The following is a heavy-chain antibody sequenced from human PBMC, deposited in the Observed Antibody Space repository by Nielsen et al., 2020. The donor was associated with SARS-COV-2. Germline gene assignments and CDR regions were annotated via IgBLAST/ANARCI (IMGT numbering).Heavy chain of an antibody. V-gene: IGHV3-64D*06. Sequence: GGSLRLSCAASGFPFSSYEMNWVRQAPGKGLEYVSAISANGKDTYYADSMKGRFTISRDNSRNTLYLQMSSLRTEDTAVYFCVKEDSAYYDYWGQGTLVTVSS. CDR1: GFPFSSYE. J-gene: IGHJ4*02. CDR3: VKEDSAYYDY. CDR2: ISANGKDT. D-gene: IGHD3-22*01.